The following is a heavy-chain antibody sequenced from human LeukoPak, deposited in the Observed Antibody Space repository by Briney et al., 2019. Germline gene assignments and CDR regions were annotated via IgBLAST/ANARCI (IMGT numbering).Heavy chain of an antibody. V-gene: IGHV3-7*01. J-gene: IGHJ4*02. CDR1: GFTFSSYW. CDR2: IKQDESEK. Sequence: GGSLRLSCAASGFTFSSYWMSWVRQAPGKGLEWVANIKQDESEKYYVDSVKGRFTISRDNAKNSLFLQMNSLRAEDSAVYYCARDGMIMFGGVIVLDYWGQGTLVTVSS. D-gene: IGHD3-16*02. CDR3: ARDGMIMFGGVIVLDY.